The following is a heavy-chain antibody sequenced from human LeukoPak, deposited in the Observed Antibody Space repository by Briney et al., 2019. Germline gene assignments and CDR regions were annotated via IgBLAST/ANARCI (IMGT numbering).Heavy chain of an antibody. D-gene: IGHD3-10*01. Sequence: GASVRVSCKASGYTFTSYDINWVRQATGQGLEWMGWMNPNSGNTGYAQKFQGRVTMTRNTSISTAYMELSSLRSEDTAVYYCARGAGTPGDFDYWGQGTLVTVSS. CDR1: GYTFTSYD. CDR2: MNPNSGNT. J-gene: IGHJ4*02. V-gene: IGHV1-8*01. CDR3: ARGAGTPGDFDY.